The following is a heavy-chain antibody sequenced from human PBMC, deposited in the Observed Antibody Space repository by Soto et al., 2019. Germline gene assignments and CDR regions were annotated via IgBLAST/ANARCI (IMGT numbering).Heavy chain of an antibody. D-gene: IGHD4-4*01. CDR1: GYTFTSYY. Sequence: ASVKVSCKASGYTFTSYYMHWVRQAPGQGLEWMGIINPSGGSTSYAQKFQGRVTMTRDTSTSTVYMELSSLRSEDTAVYYCAREMTTVTTYYYPQGMDVWGQGTTVTVSS. J-gene: IGHJ6*02. CDR2: INPSGGST. V-gene: IGHV1-46*01. CDR3: AREMTTVTTYYYPQGMDV.